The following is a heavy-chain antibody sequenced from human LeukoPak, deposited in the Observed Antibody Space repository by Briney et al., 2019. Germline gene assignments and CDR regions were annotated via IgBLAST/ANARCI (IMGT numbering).Heavy chain of an antibody. CDR2: ISSSGSTI. J-gene: IGHJ4*02. CDR1: GFTFSSYE. V-gene: IGHV3-48*03. Sequence: PGGPLTLSCAASGFTFSSYEMNWVRQATGKGLEWVSYISSSGSTIYYADSVKGRFTISRDNAKNSLYLQMNSLRAEDTAVYYCARLFLRDYWGQGTLVTVSS. D-gene: IGHD3-10*02. CDR3: ARLFLRDY.